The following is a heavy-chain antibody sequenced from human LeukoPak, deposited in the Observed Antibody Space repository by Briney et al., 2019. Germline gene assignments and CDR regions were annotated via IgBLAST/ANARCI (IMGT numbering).Heavy chain of an antibody. V-gene: IGHV1-8*01. CDR2: MNPNSGNT. CDR1: GYTFTTYD. J-gene: IGHJ4*02. Sequence: ASVKVSCKASGYTFTTYDIKWVRQATGQGLEWMGWMNPNSGNTGSAQKFQGRVTMTRNTSIGTAYMELSSLRSEDTAVYYCARVRTTVTTDCGYWGQGTLVTVSS. CDR3: ARVRTTVTTDCGY. D-gene: IGHD4-17*01.